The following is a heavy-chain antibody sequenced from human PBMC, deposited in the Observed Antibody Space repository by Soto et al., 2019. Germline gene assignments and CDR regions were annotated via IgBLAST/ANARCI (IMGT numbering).Heavy chain of an antibody. Sequence: EVQLVESGGGLVQPGGSLRLSCAASGFTLSSYWMHWVRQAPGKGLVWISRINIDGSSTSYADSVKGRFTISRDNAKNTLYLQVNSLRAEDTVVYYCARSRDGYNSVGDGWGQGTLVTVSS. CDR2: INIDGSST. D-gene: IGHD5-12*01. CDR1: GFTLSSYW. J-gene: IGHJ4*02. CDR3: ARSRDGYNSVGDG. V-gene: IGHV3-74*01.